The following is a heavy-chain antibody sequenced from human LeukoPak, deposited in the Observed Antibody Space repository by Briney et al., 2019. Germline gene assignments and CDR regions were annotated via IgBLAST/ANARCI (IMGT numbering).Heavy chain of an antibody. CDR2: INRSGST. Sequence: KASETLSLTCAVYGGSFSGYYWSWIRQPPGKGLEWIGEINRSGSTNYNPSLKSRVTISVDTSKNQFSLKLSSVTAADTAVYYCARGLDSSGSSHDYWGQGTLVTVSS. CDR3: ARGLDSSGSSHDY. V-gene: IGHV4-34*01. CDR1: GGSFSGYY. D-gene: IGHD3-22*01. J-gene: IGHJ4*02.